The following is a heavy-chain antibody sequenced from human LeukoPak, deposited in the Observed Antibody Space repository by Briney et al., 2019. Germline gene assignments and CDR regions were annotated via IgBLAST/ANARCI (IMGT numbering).Heavy chain of an antibody. CDR1: GGTFSSYA. Sequence: SVKVSCKASGGTFSSYAISWVRQAPGQGLEWMGGIIPIFGTANYAQKFQGRVTITTDESTSTAYTELSSLRSEDTAVYYCARGEYCSPNGVRYHYFDYWGQGTLVTVSS. J-gene: IGHJ4*02. CDR3: ARGEYCSPNGVRYHYFDY. D-gene: IGHD2-8*01. V-gene: IGHV1-69*05. CDR2: IIPIFGTA.